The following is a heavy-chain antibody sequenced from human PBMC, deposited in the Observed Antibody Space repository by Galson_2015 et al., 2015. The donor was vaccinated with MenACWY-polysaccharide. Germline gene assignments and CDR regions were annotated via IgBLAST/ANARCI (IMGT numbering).Heavy chain of an antibody. V-gene: IGHV3-33*06. CDR3: AKDGGDGYSYRWYNKGMDV. J-gene: IGHJ6*02. D-gene: IGHD5-18*01. Sequence: SLRLSCAASGFTFRSHAMHWVRQAPGKGLEWVTQIWSGGNNKYYADSVKGRFTVSRDDSENTVYLRMNSLRAEDTAVYYCAKDGGDGYSYRWYNKGMDVWGQGTTVTVSS. CDR2: IWSGGNNK. CDR1: GFTFRSHA.